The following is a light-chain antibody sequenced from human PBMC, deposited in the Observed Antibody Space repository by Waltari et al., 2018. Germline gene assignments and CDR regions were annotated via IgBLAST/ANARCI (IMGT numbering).Light chain of an antibody. CDR1: NNDVGAYNY. Sequence: QSALTPPASVSGSPGQSIIISCAGTNNDVGAYNYVSWFQHHPGKAPKLIIHDVNKRPSGVSSRFSASKSDNTASLTISGLQAEDEANYYCTSFRSGAAWVFGGGTTLTVL. CDR3: TSFRSGAAWV. CDR2: DVN. V-gene: IGLV2-14*03. J-gene: IGLJ3*02.